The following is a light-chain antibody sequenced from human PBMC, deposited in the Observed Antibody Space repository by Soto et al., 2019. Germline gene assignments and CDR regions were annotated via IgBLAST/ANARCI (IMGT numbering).Light chain of an antibody. V-gene: IGLV2-14*03. CDR3: TSWTTSTTMI. CDR1: SSDIGAYNF. CDR2: DVN. J-gene: IGLJ2*01. Sequence: QSVLTQPPSVSGSPRQSITISCTGTSSDIGAYNFVSWYQQHPGKAPKLMLYDVNIRPSGVSNRFSGSKSGNTASLTISVLQAEDEADYYCTSWTTSTTMIFGGGTKVTVL.